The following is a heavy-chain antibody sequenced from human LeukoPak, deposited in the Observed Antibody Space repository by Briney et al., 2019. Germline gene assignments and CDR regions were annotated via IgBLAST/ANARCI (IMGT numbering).Heavy chain of an antibody. CDR1: GFTFTTYW. J-gene: IGHJ3*02. CDR2: IKSDGSST. V-gene: IGHV3-74*01. Sequence: GGSLRLSCAASGFTFTTYWMHWVRQAPGKGLVWVSRIKSDGSSTSYADSVKGRFTISRDNAKNTLYLQMNSLRAEDTAVYYCARELPRIGGQTDASDIWGQGTMVTVS. D-gene: IGHD3-16*01. CDR3: ARELPRIGGQTDASDI.